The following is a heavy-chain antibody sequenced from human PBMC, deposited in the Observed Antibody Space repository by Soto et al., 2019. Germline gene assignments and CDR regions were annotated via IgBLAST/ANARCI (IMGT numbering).Heavy chain of an antibody. V-gene: IGHV3-15*07. D-gene: IGHD3-3*01. Sequence: PGGSLRLSCVASGFIFTNAWMNWVRQAPGKGLEWVGRIKGKTDGETTDYAAPVKGRFTISRDDSKTTLFLQMNSLKTEDTAVYYCTTGMSGPKNLWGQGTLVTVSS. CDR2: IKGKTDGETT. J-gene: IGHJ4*02. CDR1: GFIFTNAW. CDR3: TTGMSGPKNL.